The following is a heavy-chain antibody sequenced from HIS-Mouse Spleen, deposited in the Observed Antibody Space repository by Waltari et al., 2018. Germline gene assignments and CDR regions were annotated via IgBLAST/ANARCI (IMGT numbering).Heavy chain of an antibody. V-gene: IGHV1-8*01. CDR1: GYTFTTYD. J-gene: IGHJ4*02. Sequence: QVQLVQSGAEVKKPGASVKVSCKASGYTFTTYDSNWARQATGQGLEWMGWMNPNSGNTGYAQKSQGRVTMTRNTSISTAYMELSSLRSEDTAVYYCARVYYDFWSGYYYWGQGTLVTVSS. D-gene: IGHD3-3*01. CDR3: ARVYYDFWSGYYY. CDR2: MNPNSGNT.